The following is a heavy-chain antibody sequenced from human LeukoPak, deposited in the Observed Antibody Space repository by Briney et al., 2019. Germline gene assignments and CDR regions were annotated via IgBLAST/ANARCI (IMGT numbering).Heavy chain of an antibody. V-gene: IGHV3-30*04. CDR3: ARELSGSYHFDE. CDR1: GFTFTSYA. J-gene: IGHJ4*02. Sequence: PGRSLRLSCEASGFTFTSYAMHWVRQGPGKGPEWVAVISDDRSGKYYADSVKGRFTISRDNSKYTLNLQMNSLRDEDTAVYYCARELSGSYHFDEWGQGTLVTVSS. CDR2: ISDDRSGK. D-gene: IGHD3-10*01.